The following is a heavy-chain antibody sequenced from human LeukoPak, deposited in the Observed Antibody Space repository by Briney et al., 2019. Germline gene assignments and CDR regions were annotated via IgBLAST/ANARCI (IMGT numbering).Heavy chain of an antibody. Sequence: PGGSLRLSCAASGFTFSSYEMNWVRQAPGKGLEWVSYISSSGSTIYYADSVKGRFTISRDNAKNSLYLQMNSLRAEDTAVYYCARDESIRWSPGAFDIWGQGTMVTVSS. D-gene: IGHD6-13*01. V-gene: IGHV3-48*03. CDR1: GFTFSSYE. CDR3: ARDESIRWSPGAFDI. CDR2: ISSSGSTI. J-gene: IGHJ3*02.